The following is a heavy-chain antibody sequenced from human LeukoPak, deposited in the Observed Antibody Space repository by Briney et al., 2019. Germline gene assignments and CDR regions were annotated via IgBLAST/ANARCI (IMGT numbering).Heavy chain of an antibody. V-gene: IGHV3-9*01. J-gene: IGHJ2*01. Sequence: GGSLRLSCAASGFTFDDYAMHWVRQTPGKGLEWVSGVTWNSGGTGYADSVKGRFTISRDNAENSVHLQMNSLRAEDTALYYCARGQRSTVTTLWYFDLRGRGTLVTVSS. CDR3: ARGQRSTVTTLWYFDL. D-gene: IGHD4-17*01. CDR2: VTWNSGGT. CDR1: GFTFDDYA.